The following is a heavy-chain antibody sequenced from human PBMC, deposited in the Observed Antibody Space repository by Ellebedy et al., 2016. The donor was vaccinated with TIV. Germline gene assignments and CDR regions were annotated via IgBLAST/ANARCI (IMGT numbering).Heavy chain of an antibody. CDR1: GGSFRGYF. D-gene: IGHD2-21*02. CDR3: ARAPLVSVGDSGLGYTWFDT. Sequence: SQTLSLTCGVFGGSFRGYFWNWVRRAPGKGLEWIGETLPAGTTNYNPSLASRVTISLHTSENQFSLKLTSVTAADTAVYYCARAPLVSVGDSGLGYTWFDTWGQGVLVTVSS. V-gene: IGHV4-34*12. CDR2: TLPAGTT. J-gene: IGHJ5*02.